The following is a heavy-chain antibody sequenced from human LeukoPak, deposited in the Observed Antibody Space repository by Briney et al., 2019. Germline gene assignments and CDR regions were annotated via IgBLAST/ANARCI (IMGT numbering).Heavy chain of an antibody. D-gene: IGHD6-19*01. V-gene: IGHV3-23*01. CDR3: AKVDTSGWYEVLDF. CDR2: ISADGRRS. CDR1: GFTFTTYA. Sequence: PGGSLRLSCVASGFTFTTYALSWVRQAPGKGLEWVSTISADGRRSNDADSVKGRFTISRDTAKNTLYLQMNSLTAEDTAKYYCAKVDTSGWYEVLDFWGQGTLVTVSS. J-gene: IGHJ4*02.